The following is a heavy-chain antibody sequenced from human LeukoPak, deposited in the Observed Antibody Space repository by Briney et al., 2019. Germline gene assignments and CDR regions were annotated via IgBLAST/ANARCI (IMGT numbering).Heavy chain of an antibody. V-gene: IGHV1-18*01. J-gene: IGHJ4*02. CDR1: GGTFSSYA. D-gene: IGHD3-10*01. CDR2: ISTYDGNT. CDR3: ARESGSGSYYMFDY. Sequence: ASVKVSCKASGGTFSSYAISWVRQAPGQGLEWMGWISTYDGNTDYAQNFQGRVTMTTDTSTSTAYMELGNLRSDDTAVYYCARESGSGSYYMFDYWGQGTQVTVSS.